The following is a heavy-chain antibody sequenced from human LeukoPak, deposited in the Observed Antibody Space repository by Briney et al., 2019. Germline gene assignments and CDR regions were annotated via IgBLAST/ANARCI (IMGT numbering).Heavy chain of an antibody. V-gene: IGHV4-39*02. D-gene: IGHD3-10*01. CDR3: ARRMGRRFGERYYYYHYMDV. J-gene: IGHJ6*03. CDR2: IYYSGST. Sequence: PSETLSLTCTVPGGSISSSSYYWGWIRPSPGKGLEWIGTIYYSGSTNYHPSLKSRFTISVDTSQTHFSLKLGSVTAADTAVYYCARRMGRRFGERYYYYHYMDVWGKGTTVTISS. CDR1: GGSISSSSYY.